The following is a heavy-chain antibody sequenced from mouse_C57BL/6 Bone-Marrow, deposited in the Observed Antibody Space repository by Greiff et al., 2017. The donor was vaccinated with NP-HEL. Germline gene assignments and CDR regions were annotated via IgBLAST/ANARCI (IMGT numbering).Heavy chain of an antibody. V-gene: IGHV1-55*01. CDR3: ASGIYYYGSSSYAMDY. CDR1: GYTFTSYW. Sequence: QVQLQQPGAELVKPGASVKMSCKASGYTFTSYWITWVKQRPGQGLEWIGDIYPGSGSTNYNEKFKSKATLTVDTSSSTAYMQLSSLTSEDSAVYYWASGIYYYGSSSYAMDYWGQGTSVTVSS. CDR2: IYPGSGST. D-gene: IGHD1-1*01. J-gene: IGHJ4*01.